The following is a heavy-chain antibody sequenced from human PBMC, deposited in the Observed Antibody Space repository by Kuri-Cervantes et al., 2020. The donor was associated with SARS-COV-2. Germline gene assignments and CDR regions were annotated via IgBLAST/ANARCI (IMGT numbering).Heavy chain of an antibody. CDR3: ARESGVDWGSDAFDI. CDR1: GFTFRSYW. J-gene: IGHJ3*02. D-gene: IGHD7-27*01. CDR2: ISSSSSTI. V-gene: IGHV3-48*01. Sequence: GESLKISCAASGFTFRSYWMNWVRQAPGKGLEWVSYISSSSSTIYYADSVKGRFTISRDNAKNSLYLQMNSLRAEDTAVYYCARESGVDWGSDAFDIWGQGTMVTVSS.